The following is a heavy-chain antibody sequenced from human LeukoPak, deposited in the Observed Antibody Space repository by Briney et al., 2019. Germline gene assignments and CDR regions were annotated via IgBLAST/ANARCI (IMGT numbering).Heavy chain of an antibody. V-gene: IGHV3-23*01. CDR1: GYTFSTYG. CDR2: ISGSGGSR. Sequence: ASVKVSCKASGYTFSTYGTSWVRQAPGKGLEWVSGISGSGGSRFYTDSVKGRFTISRDNSKNTLYLQMNSLRAEDTAVYYCAKLREWELPDLFDYWGQGTLVTVSS. CDR3: AKLREWELPDLFDY. J-gene: IGHJ4*02. D-gene: IGHD1-26*01.